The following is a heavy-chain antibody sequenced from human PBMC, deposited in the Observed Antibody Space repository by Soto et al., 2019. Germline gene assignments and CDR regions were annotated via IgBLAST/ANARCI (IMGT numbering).Heavy chain of an antibody. CDR1: GDSISSRSYH. Sequence: QLQLQESGPGLVKPSETLSLTCSVSGDSISSRSYHWGWIRQPPGKELEWIGSIQYSGSTDYHPSLKTRVTIPVDTSKYQFFLKLSSVTATDTAVYYCARRGSSWVLHWGQGTLVTVSS. D-gene: IGHD6-13*01. CDR2: IQYSGST. V-gene: IGHV4-39*01. J-gene: IGHJ1*01. CDR3: ARRGSSWVLH.